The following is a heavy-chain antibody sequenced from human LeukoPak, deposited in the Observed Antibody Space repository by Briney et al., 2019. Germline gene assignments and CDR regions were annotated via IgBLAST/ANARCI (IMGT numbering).Heavy chain of an antibody. J-gene: IGHJ4*02. Sequence: SETLSLTCTVSAGSISSYYWNWLRQSPGKGLEWIGYIYYTGTAKYNPSLTSRVTISIDTSKNQFSLKLSSVTAADTAVYYCATSVGTTGTTWGQGTLVIVSS. CDR1: AGSISSYY. CDR3: ATSVGTTGTT. V-gene: IGHV4-59*08. D-gene: IGHD1-1*01. CDR2: IYYTGTA.